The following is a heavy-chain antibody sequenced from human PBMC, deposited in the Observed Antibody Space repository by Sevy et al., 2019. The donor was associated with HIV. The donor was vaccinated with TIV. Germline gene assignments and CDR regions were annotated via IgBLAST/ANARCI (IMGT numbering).Heavy chain of an antibody. CDR3: ARAPQQDADDIYDDSGAYYPFYYFDY. J-gene: IGHJ4*02. D-gene: IGHD3-9*01. V-gene: IGHV1-2*02. CDR1: GYIFTDYY. Sequence: ASVKVSCKPSGYIFTDYYIHWMRQAPGQGLEWIGYINPKSGGANSAQRFQGRVALTRDTSISAVSMELSRLNTDDTAVYYCARAPQQDADDIYDDSGAYYPFYYFDYWGQGTLVTVSS. CDR2: INPKSGGA.